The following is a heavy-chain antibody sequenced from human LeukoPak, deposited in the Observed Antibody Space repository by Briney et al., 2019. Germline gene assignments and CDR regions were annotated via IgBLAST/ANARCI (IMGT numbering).Heavy chain of an antibody. CDR3: ARGGRWSPRTHFDY. V-gene: IGHV4-59*11. D-gene: IGHD4-23*01. J-gene: IGHJ4*02. CDR1: GGSISSHY. Sequence: PSETLSLTCTVSGGSISSHYWSWIRQPPGKGLEWIGYIYYSGSTNYNPSLMSRVTISVDTSKNQFSLKLSSVTAADTAVYYCARGGRWSPRTHFDYWGQGTLVTVSS. CDR2: IYYSGST.